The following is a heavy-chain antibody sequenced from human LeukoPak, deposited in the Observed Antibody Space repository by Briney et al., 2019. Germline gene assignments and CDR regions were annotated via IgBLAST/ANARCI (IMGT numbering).Heavy chain of an antibody. J-gene: IGHJ4*02. D-gene: IGHD3-22*01. CDR3: AKPTYHYDSREDY. V-gene: IGHV3-23*01. CDR2: ISGSATST. CDR1: GFTFRSYA. Sequence: GGSLRLPCAASGFTFRSYAMSWIRQAPGKGLEWVSGISGSATSTYYADSVKGRFTISRDNSKNTLYLQMNSLRAEDTAVYYCAKPTYHYDSREDYCGQGTLVTVSS.